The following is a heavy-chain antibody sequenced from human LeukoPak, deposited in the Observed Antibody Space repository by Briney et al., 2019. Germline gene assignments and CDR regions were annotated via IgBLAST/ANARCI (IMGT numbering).Heavy chain of an antibody. J-gene: IGHJ4*02. D-gene: IGHD1-26*01. CDR2: IYSTGST. CDR1: GGSISSYY. CDR3: ARHVTYSGSYYYFDY. Sequence: SETLSLTCTVSGGSISSYYWSWIRQPAGKGLEWIGRIYSTGSTNYSPSLKSRVTMSVDKSKNQFSLKLSSVTAADTAVYYCARHVTYSGSYYYFDYWGQGTLVTVSS. V-gene: IGHV4-4*07.